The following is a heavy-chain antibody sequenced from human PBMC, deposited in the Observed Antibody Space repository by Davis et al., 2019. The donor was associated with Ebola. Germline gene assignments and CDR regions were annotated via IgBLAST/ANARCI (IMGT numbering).Heavy chain of an antibody. CDR2: ISSSSSTI. J-gene: IGHJ4*02. CDR3: AKDEHCLTITCQPGF. D-gene: IGHD3-10*01. V-gene: IGHV3-48*04. Sequence: GESLKISCAASGFTFDDYAMHWVRQAPGKGLEWVSYISSSSSTIYYADSVKGRFTISRDNAKNTLYLQMNSLRAEDTAVYYCAKDEHCLTITCQPGFWGQGTLVTVSS. CDR1: GFTFDDYA.